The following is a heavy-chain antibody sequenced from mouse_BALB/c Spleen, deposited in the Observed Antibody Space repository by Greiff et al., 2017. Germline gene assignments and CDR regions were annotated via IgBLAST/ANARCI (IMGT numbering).Heavy chain of an antibody. Sequence: QVQLKQSGPELVKPGASVRISCKASGYTFTSYYIHWVKQRPGQGLEWIGWIYPGNVNTKYNEKFKGKATLTADKSSSTAYMQLSSLTSEDSAVYFCARDYYGSSFFDYWGQGTTLTVSS. CDR2: IYPGNVNT. CDR3: ARDYYGSSFFDY. CDR1: GYTFTSYY. D-gene: IGHD1-1*01. J-gene: IGHJ2*01. V-gene: IGHV1S56*01.